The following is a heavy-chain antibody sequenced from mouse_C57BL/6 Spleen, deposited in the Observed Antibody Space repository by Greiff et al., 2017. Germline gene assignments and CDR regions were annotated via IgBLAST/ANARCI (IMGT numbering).Heavy chain of an antibody. J-gene: IGHJ1*03. V-gene: IGHV6-3*01. CDR3: IYYGSSPYFDV. CDR2: IRLKSDNYAT. Sequence: EVKLMESGGGLVQPGGSMKLSCVASGFTFSNYWMNWVRQSPEKGLEWVAQIRLKSDNYATHYAESVKGRFTISRDDSKSSVYLQMNNLRAEDTGIYYCIYYGSSPYFDVWGTGTTVTVSS. D-gene: IGHD1-1*01. CDR1: GFTFSNYW.